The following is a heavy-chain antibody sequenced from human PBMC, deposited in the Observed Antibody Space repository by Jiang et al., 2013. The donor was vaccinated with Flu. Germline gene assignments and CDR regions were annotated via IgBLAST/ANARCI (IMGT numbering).Heavy chain of an antibody. CDR1: GGTFNTYS. J-gene: IGHJ3*02. Sequence: GAEVKKPGSSVKVSCKASGGTFNTYSITWVRQAPGQGLEWVGGITPMLGTESYAQRFQGRVTITADASTSTVYMELSRLRSEDTAVYFCARRVEYQVAWNAFDIWGQGTVVAVSS. CDR2: ITPMLGTE. CDR3: ARRVEYQVAWNAFDI. V-gene: IGHV1-69*01. D-gene: IGHD2-2*01.